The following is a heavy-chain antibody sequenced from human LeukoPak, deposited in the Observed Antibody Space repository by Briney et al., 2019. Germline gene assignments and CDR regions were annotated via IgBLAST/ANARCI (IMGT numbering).Heavy chain of an antibody. Sequence: PGGSLRLSCVASGFTFSNAWMNWVRRAPGKGLEWVGRIKSKTDGGTTDYAAPVKGRFTISRDDSKNTLYLQMNSLKTEDTAVYYCTTARAEQASVQYYDFWSGYSFTDAFDIWGQGTMVTVSS. V-gene: IGHV3-15*07. J-gene: IGHJ3*02. CDR2: IKSKTDGGTT. D-gene: IGHD3-3*01. CDR1: GFTFSNAW. CDR3: TTARAEQASVQYYDFWSGYSFTDAFDI.